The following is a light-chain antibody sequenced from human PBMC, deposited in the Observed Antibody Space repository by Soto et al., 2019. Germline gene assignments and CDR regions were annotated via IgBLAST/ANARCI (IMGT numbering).Light chain of an antibody. Sequence: QSVLTQPPSVSGAPGQRVTISCTGSSSNIGAGYTVHWYQQLPGTAPKLLIYSNVNRPSGVPDRFSGSRSDTSASLAITGLQAEDEADYYCQSYDGTLSGFVVFGGGTQLTVL. V-gene: IGLV1-40*01. J-gene: IGLJ3*02. CDR2: SNV. CDR3: QSYDGTLSGFVV. CDR1: SSNIGAGYT.